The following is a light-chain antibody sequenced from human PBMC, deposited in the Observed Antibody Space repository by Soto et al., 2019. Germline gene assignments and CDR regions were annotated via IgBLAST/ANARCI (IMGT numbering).Light chain of an antibody. CDR2: KAS. Sequence: DIQMTQSPSTLSGSVGDRVTITCRASQTISSWLAWYQQKPGKAPKLLIYKASTLKSGVPSRFSGSGSGTEFPLTISSLQPDDFATYVCQHYNSYSEAFGQGTKVDIK. CDR3: QHYNSYSEA. CDR1: QTISSW. V-gene: IGKV1-5*03. J-gene: IGKJ1*01.